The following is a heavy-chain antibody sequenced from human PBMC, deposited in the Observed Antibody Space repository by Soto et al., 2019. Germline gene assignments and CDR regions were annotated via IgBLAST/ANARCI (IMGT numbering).Heavy chain of an antibody. CDR3: ARAGDYDILTGADY. V-gene: IGHV3-30-3*01. D-gene: IGHD3-9*01. CDR1: GFTFSSYA. CDR2: ISYDGSNK. J-gene: IGHJ4*02. Sequence: QVQLVESGGGVVQPGRSLRLSCVASGFTFSSYAMHWVRQAPGKGLEWVAVISYDGSNKYYADSVKGRFTISRDNSKNTLYLQMNSLRAEDTAVYYCARAGDYDILTGADYWGQGTLVTVSS.